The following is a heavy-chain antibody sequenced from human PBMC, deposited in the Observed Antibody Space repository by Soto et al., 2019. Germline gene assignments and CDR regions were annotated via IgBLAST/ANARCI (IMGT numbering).Heavy chain of an antibody. V-gene: IGHV3-11*06. Sequence: QVQLVESGGGLVKPGGSLRLSCAASGFTFSDYYMSWIRQAPGKGLEWVSYISSSSSYTNYADSVKGRFTISRDNAKNSLYLQMNSLRAEDTAVYYCARTEYNWNPGVEFDYWGQGTLVTVSS. CDR1: GFTFSDYY. J-gene: IGHJ4*02. CDR3: ARTEYNWNPGVEFDY. D-gene: IGHD1-20*01. CDR2: ISSSSSYT.